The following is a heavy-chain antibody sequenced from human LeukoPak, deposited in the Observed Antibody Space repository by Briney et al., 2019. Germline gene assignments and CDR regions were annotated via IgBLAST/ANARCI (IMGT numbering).Heavy chain of an antibody. CDR1: GFTFSSYA. D-gene: IGHD1-1*01. CDR3: AREGTAVDAFDI. Sequence: PGGSLRLSCAASGFTFSSYAMHWVRQAPGKGLEYVSAISSNGGSTYYANSVKGRFTISRDNSKNTLYLQMGSLRAEDMAVYYCAREGTAVDAFDIWGQGTMVTVSS. J-gene: IGHJ3*02. CDR2: ISSNGGST. V-gene: IGHV3-64*01.